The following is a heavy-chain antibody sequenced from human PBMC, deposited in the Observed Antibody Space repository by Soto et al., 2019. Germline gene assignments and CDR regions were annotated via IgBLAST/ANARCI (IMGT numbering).Heavy chain of an antibody. J-gene: IGHJ5*02. D-gene: IGHD3-3*01. CDR3: AKGGTEYDFWSGYYNWFDP. Sequence: EVQLLESGGGLVQPGGSLRLSCAASGFTFSSYAMSWVRQAPGKGLEWVSAISGSGGSTYYADSVKGRFTISRDNSKNTLYLQMNSLRAEDTAVYYCAKGGTEYDFWSGYYNWFDPWGQGTLVTVSS. V-gene: IGHV3-23*01. CDR1: GFTFSSYA. CDR2: ISGSGGST.